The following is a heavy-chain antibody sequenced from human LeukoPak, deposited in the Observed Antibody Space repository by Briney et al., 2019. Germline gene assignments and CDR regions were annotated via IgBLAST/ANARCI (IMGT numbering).Heavy chain of an antibody. V-gene: IGHV3-23*01. CDR1: GFTFSSYA. Sequence: PGGSLRLSCAASGFTFSSYAMSWVRQAPGKGLEWVSAISGSGGSTYYADAVKGRFTISRDNSKNTLYLQMNSLRAEDTAVYYCAKGTVTTTFAPVDYWGQGTLVTVSS. CDR2: ISGSGGST. CDR3: AKGTVTTTFAPVDY. J-gene: IGHJ4*02. D-gene: IGHD4-17*01.